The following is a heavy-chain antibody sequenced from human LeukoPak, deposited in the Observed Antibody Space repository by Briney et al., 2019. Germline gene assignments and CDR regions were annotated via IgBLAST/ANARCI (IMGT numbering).Heavy chain of an antibody. D-gene: IGHD2-2*01. J-gene: IGHJ5*02. Sequence: ASVKVSCKASGYTFTSYGISWVRQAPGQGLEWMGWISAYNGNTNYAQKLQGRVTMTTDTSTSTAYMELRSLRSDDTAVYYCARAHRHCSSTSCYGYNWFDPWGQGTLVTVSS. CDR2: ISAYNGNT. CDR3: ARAHRHCSSTSCYGYNWFDP. CDR1: GYTFTSYG. V-gene: IGHV1-18*01.